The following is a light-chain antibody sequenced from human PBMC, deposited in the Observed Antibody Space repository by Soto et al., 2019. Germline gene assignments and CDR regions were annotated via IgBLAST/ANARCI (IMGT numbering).Light chain of an antibody. CDR3: SSYTSTSSNFV. CDR1: SSDVGGYNY. V-gene: IGLV2-14*01. J-gene: IGLJ1*01. CDR2: EVS. Sequence: QSALTRPASVSGSPGQSITISCTGSSSDVGGYNYVSWYQQHPGKAPQLMIYEVSNRPSGVSNRFPGSKSGNTASLTISGLQTEDEADYYCSSYTSTSSNFVFGGGTKVTVL.